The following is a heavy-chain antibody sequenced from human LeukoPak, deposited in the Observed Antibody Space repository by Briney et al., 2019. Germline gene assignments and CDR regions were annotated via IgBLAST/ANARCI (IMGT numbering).Heavy chain of an antibody. D-gene: IGHD2-2*01. CDR2: INHSGST. J-gene: IGHJ3*02. CDR1: GGSFSGYY. CDR3: AREGGKKRFCSSTSCYGLGAFDI. V-gene: IGHV4-34*01. Sequence: SETLSLTCAVHGGSFSGYYSSWIRQPPGKGLEWIGEINHSGSTTYNPSLKSRATISVDTSKNQFSLKLSSVTAADTAVYYCAREGGKKRFCSSTSCYGLGAFDIWGQGTMVTVSS.